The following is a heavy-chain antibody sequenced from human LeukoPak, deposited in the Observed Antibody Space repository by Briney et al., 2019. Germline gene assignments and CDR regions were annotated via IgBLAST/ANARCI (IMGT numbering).Heavy chain of an antibody. D-gene: IGHD3-22*01. J-gene: IGHJ1*01. CDR1: GFTFSSDG. CDR3: ARDSSGYYPLEYFQH. Sequence: GGSLRLSCAASGFTFSSDGMHWVRQAPGKGLERVAVIWYDGSNKYYADSVKGRFTISRDNSKNTLYLQMNSLRAEDTAVYYCARDSSGYYPLEYFQHWGQGTLVTVSS. CDR2: IWYDGSNK. V-gene: IGHV3-33*01.